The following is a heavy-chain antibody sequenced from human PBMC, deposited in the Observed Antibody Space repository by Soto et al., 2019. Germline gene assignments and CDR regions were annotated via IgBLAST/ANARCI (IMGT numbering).Heavy chain of an antibody. J-gene: IGHJ5*01. CDR3: TRHSLYSPFWFDP. CDR2: IYYSGGT. Sequence: SETLSLTCTVSGDSITNGSYYWGWIRQPPGKGLERIGSIYYSGGTYSNPSLNSRVTISIDTSKNRFSLKLTSVTAADAAVYYCTRHSLYSPFWFDPWGQGTLVTVSS. V-gene: IGHV4-39*01. CDR1: GDSITNGSYY. D-gene: IGHD3-10*02.